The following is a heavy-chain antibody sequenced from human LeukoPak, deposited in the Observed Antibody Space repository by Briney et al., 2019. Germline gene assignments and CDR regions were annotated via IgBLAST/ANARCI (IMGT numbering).Heavy chain of an antibody. V-gene: IGHV4-30-2*01. CDR1: GDSITSGTYY. CDR2: ILHSGST. J-gene: IGHJ4*02. CDR3: ARTRDFWNGYFDY. Sequence: SQTLSLTCAVSGDSITSGTYYWRWIRQPPGKGLEWTGYILHSGSTYYNPSLKSRVTISVDTSKSQFSLKLSSVTAADTAVYFCARTRDFWNGYFDYWGQGILGTVSS. D-gene: IGHD3-3*01.